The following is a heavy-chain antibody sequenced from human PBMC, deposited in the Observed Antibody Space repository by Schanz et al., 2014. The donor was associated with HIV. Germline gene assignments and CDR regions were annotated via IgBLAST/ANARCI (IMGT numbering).Heavy chain of an antibody. Sequence: VQLVESGGGLVQPGGSLRLSCAASGFTFSSYAMTWVRQAPGKGLEWVSSISESGGRTFTADSVNGRFTISRDNSKNMLYLQMTTLRPEDTAVYYCAKPEYDSSGNSQSHFDYWGQGTLVTVSS. J-gene: IGHJ4*02. CDR1: GFTFSSYA. CDR2: ISESGGRT. V-gene: IGHV3-23*04. CDR3: AKPEYDSSGNSQSHFDY. D-gene: IGHD3-22*01.